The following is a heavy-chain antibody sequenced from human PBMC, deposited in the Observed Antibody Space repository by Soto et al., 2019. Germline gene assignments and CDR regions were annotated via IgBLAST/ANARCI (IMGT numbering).Heavy chain of an antibody. CDR2: IYYSGST. CDR1: GGSISSSSYY. V-gene: IGHV4-39*02. J-gene: IGHJ4*02. D-gene: IGHD2-15*01. Sequence: PSETLSLTCTVSGGSISSSSYYWGWIRQPPGKGLEWIGSIYYSGSTYYNPSLKSRVTISVDTSKNQFSLKLSSVTAADTAVYYCARDQSSPVAATGFFDYWGQGTLVTVSS. CDR3: ARDQSSPVAATGFFDY.